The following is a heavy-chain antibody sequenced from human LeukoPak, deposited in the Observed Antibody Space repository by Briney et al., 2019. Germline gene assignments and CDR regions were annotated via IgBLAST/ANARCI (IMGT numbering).Heavy chain of an antibody. D-gene: IGHD2-21*01. V-gene: IGHV3-30*04. CDR1: GFTFSSYA. CDR3: TRGGYSTAGDY. J-gene: IGHJ4*01. CDR2: ISHDGSHQ. Sequence: PGGSLRLSCAASGFTFSSYAMHWVRQAPGKGLEWVAVISHDGSHQNYADSVKGRFTISRDNSKNTLYLQMTSLRAEDTAVYYCTRGGYSTAGDYWGHGALVTVSS.